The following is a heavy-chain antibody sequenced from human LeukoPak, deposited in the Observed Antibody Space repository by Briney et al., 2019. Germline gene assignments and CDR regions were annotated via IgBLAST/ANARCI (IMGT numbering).Heavy chain of an antibody. CDR3: ARSKSGYSYGPPAY. Sequence: SETLSLTCTVSGGSISNYYWSWIRQPPGKGLEWIGYIYYSGSTKYNPSLKSRVTISVDTSKNQFSLRLSSVTAADTAIYYCARSKSGYSYGPPAYWGQGTLVTVSS. V-gene: IGHV4-59*12. CDR2: IYYSGST. D-gene: IGHD5-18*01. CDR1: GGSISNYY. J-gene: IGHJ4*02.